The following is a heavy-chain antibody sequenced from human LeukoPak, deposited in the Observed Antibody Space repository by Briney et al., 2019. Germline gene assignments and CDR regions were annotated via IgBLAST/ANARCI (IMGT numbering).Heavy chain of an antibody. J-gene: IGHJ4*02. D-gene: IGHD1-26*01. CDR2: IYYSGST. Sequence: PSETLSLTCTVSGGSISSGGYYWSWIRQHPGKGLEWIGYIYYSGSTYYNPSLKSRVTISVDTSKNQFSLKLSSVTAADTAVYYCARGKWELSFDYWGQGTLVTVSS. CDR3: ARGKWELSFDY. CDR1: GGSISSGGYY. V-gene: IGHV4-31*03.